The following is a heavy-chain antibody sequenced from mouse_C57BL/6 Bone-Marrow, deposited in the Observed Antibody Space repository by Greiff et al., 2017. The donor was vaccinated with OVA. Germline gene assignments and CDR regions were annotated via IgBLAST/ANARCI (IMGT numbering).Heavy chain of an antibody. J-gene: IGHJ2*01. D-gene: IGHD3-1*01. CDR1: GYTFTSYW. CDR2: ICPGSGST. Sequence: QVQLQQPGAELVKPGASVKMSCKASGYTFTSYWITWVNQTPGQGLEWIGDICPGSGSTNYTETLKSQSTLTIDTSSSTVYMQLSSLASDDSAGYYCASSARGGYFDYWGQGTTLTVSS. CDR3: ASSARGGYFDY. V-gene: IGHV1-55*01.